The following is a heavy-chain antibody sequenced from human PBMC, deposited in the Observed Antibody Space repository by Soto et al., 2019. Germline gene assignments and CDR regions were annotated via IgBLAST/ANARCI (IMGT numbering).Heavy chain of an antibody. CDR2: LYYSDYT. J-gene: IGHJ6*02. CDR1: GGSISSSGDY. CDR3: ARHLYYDISPGYLRPYHYYGMDV. V-gene: IGHV4-39*01. D-gene: IGHD3-9*01. Sequence: SETLSLTCTVSGGSISSSGDYWGWIRQPPGKGLEWIGSLYYSDYTDTNPSLRSRVTISVDTSKNQFSLKLTSVTAADTAVYYCARHLYYDISPGYLRPYHYYGMDVWGQGTTVTVSS.